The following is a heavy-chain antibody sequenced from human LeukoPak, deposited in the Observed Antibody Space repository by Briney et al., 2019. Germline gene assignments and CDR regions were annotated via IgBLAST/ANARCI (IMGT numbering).Heavy chain of an antibody. J-gene: IGHJ6*03. D-gene: IGHD3-9*01. Sequence: GGSLRLSCAASGFTFSSYGMHWVRQAPGKGLEWVAVISYDGSNKYYADSVKGRFTISRDNSKDTLYLQMNSLRAEDTAVYYCAKEPLQTGQTPYYYYYYMDVWGKGTTVTISS. CDR2: ISYDGSNK. V-gene: IGHV3-30*18. CDR3: AKEPLQTGQTPYYYYYYMDV. CDR1: GFTFSSYG.